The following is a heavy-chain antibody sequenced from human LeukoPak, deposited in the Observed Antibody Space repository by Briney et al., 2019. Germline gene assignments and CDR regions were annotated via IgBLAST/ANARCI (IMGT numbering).Heavy chain of an antibody. CDR3: ARATPEVNFYDILTGYRMDV. V-gene: IGHV4-4*07. CDR1: GGSISSYY. Sequence: KASETLSLTCTVSGGSISSYYWSWIRQPAGKGLEWIGRIYTSGSTNYNPSLKSRVTMSVDTSKNQFSLKLSSVTAADTAVYYCARATPEVNFYDILTGYRMDVWGKGTTVTISS. J-gene: IGHJ6*04. CDR2: IYTSGST. D-gene: IGHD3-9*01.